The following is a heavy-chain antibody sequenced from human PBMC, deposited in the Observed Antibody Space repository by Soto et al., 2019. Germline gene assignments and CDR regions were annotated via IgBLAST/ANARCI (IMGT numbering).Heavy chain of an antibody. D-gene: IGHD2-15*01. CDR2: IYNSDST. J-gene: IGHJ4*02. CDR1: GFTVSTSR. CDR3: AKLRTGLASTPDY. Sequence: EVQLVESGGGLVQPGRSLRLSCAASGFTVSTSRMSWVRQTPGEGLDWISVIYNSDSTYYADSVKGRVTVSIDNSKNTLFLQMKSLRAQATAVYYGAKLRTGLASTPDYWGQGTLFNVSS. V-gene: IGHV3-66*04.